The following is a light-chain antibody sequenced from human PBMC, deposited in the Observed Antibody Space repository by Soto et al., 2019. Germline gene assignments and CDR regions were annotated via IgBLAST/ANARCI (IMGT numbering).Light chain of an antibody. CDR1: QSVSSY. CDR3: QQYGSSGRT. J-gene: IGKJ5*01. V-gene: IGKV3-20*01. CDR2: DAS. Sequence: EIVMTQSPATLSVSPGERATLSCRASQSVSSYLAWYQQKPGQAPRLLIYDASNRATGIPARFSGSGSGTDFTLTISRLEPEDFAVYYCQQYGSSGRTFGQGTRLEI.